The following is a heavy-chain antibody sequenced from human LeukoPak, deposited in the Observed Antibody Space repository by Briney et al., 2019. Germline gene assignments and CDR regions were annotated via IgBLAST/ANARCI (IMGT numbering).Heavy chain of an antibody. V-gene: IGHV3-30*02. CDR1: GFTFSSYG. D-gene: IGHD3-10*01. J-gene: IGHJ4*02. CDR3: ATRTVRGGSSSFDY. Sequence: GGSLRLSCAASGFTFSSYGMHWVRQAPGKGLEWVAFIRYDGSNKYYADSVKGRFTISRDNSKNALYLQMNSLRAEDTAVYYCATRTVRGGSSSFDYWGQGTLVTVSS. CDR2: IRYDGSNK.